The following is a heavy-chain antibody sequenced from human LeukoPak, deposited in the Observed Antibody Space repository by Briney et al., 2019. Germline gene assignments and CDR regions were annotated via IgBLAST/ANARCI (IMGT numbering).Heavy chain of an antibody. Sequence: SVKVSCKASGFTFTSSAMQWVRQARGQRLEWIGWIVVGSGNTNYAQKFQERVTITRDMSTSTAYMELSSLRSEDTAVYYCARMGCSSTSCYGLNWFDPWGQGTLVTVSS. CDR1: GFTFTSSA. CDR3: ARMGCSSTSCYGLNWFDP. J-gene: IGHJ5*02. V-gene: IGHV1-58*02. D-gene: IGHD2-2*01. CDR2: IVVGSGNT.